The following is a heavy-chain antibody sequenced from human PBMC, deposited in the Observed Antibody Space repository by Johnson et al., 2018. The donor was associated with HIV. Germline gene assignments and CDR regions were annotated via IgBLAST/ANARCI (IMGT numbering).Heavy chain of an antibody. V-gene: IGHV3-30*02. J-gene: IGHJ3*02. CDR2: IRYDGDNK. Sequence: QVQLVESGGGVVQPGGSLRLSCAAFGFTFSYYGMHWVRQAPGKGLEWVAFIRYDGDNKYYGDSVKGRFTISSDNSKDTLYLQMNGLRPEDTAVYYCAKDEAQTLASAGRDAFDIWGQGTMVTVSS. CDR3: AKDEAQTLASAGRDAFDI. D-gene: IGHD6-13*01. CDR1: GFTFSYYG.